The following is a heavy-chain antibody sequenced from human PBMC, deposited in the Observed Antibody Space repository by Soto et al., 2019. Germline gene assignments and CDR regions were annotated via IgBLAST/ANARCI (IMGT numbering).Heavy chain of an antibody. D-gene: IGHD1-26*01. CDR3: AREGGIVGATAADY. V-gene: IGHV4-31*03. CDR1: GGSISSGGYY. Sequence: QVQLQESGPGLVKPSQTQSLTCTVSGGSISSGGYYWSWIRQHPGKGLEWIGYIYYSGSTYYNPSLKSRVTISVDTSKNQFSLKLSSVTAADTAVYYCAREGGIVGATAADYWGQGTLVTVSS. J-gene: IGHJ4*02. CDR2: IYYSGST.